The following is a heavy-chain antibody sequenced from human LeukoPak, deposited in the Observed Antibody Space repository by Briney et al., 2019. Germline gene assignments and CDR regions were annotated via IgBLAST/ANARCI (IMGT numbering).Heavy chain of an antibody. J-gene: IGHJ5*02. Sequence: GRSMRLSCAGSGFTFSSYGMHWVRQAPGKGLEWVAVISYDGSNKYYADSVKGRFTISRDNSKNTLYLQMNSLRAEDTAVYYCAKEEAYCSSTSCYGTWFDPWGQGTLVTVSS. CDR1: GFTFSSYG. V-gene: IGHV3-30*18. CDR3: AKEEAYCSSTSCYGTWFDP. CDR2: ISYDGSNK. D-gene: IGHD2-2*01.